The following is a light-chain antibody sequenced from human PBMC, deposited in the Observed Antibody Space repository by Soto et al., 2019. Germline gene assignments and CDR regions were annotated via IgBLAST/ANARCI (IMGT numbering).Light chain of an antibody. CDR1: QSLVSTDGYTF. CDR2: QAS. V-gene: IGKV2-30*01. Sequence: DVVLTQSPLSLPVTLGQPASISCRSSQSLVSTDGYTFLNWFQQRPGQSPRRLIYQASNRDSGVSDSFSRSGSGPLCTLKISRVEAADVGLYSCTRTRQWPHSFGRGKSCRSN. CDR3: TRTRQWPHS. J-gene: IGKJ2*03.